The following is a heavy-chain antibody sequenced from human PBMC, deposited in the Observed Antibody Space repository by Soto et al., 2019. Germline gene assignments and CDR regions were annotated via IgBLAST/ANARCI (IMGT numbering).Heavy chain of an antibody. J-gene: IGHJ3*02. D-gene: IGHD2-8*02. CDR1: VFMFSSFW. CDR2: IREDGSER. Sequence: GGSLRLSCAASVFMFSSFWMTWVRQAPGKGLEWVANIREDGSERHYADSLKGRFTISRDNAKNSLFLQMNSLTAGDTAVYYCAKATATGGGAFDICGQGTMVTVSS. CDR3: AKATATGGGAFDI. V-gene: IGHV3-7*03.